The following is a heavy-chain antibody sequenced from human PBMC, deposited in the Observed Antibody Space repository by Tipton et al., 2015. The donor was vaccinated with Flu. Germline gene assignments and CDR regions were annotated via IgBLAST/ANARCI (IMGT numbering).Heavy chain of an antibody. CDR1: GGSISSYY. CDR3: ARVGGNNPRCHKEFDY. V-gene: IGHV4-59*01. J-gene: IGHJ4*02. D-gene: IGHD1-14*01. Sequence: SLTCTVSGGSISSYYWSWIRQPPGKGLEWIGYISYSGSTNYNPSLKSRVTISVDTSKNQFSLKLSSVTAADTAVYYCARVGGNNPRCHKEFDYWGQGTLVTVSS. CDR2: ISYSGST.